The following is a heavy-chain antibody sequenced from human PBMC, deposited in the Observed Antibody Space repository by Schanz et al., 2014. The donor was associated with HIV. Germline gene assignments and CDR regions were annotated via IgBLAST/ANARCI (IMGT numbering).Heavy chain of an antibody. Sequence: EEQMLESGGGLVQPGGSLSLSCAASGFTFSSYAMSWVRQAPGKGLEWVSAISGSGGSTYYAASVKGRFTISRDDSRTTLFLQMNSLRVEDTAIYYCAKDLLATTSWYGGIDYWGQGTLVTVSS. CDR3: AKDLLATTSWYGGIDY. D-gene: IGHD6-13*01. CDR2: ISGSGGST. V-gene: IGHV3-23*01. J-gene: IGHJ4*02. CDR1: GFTFSSYA.